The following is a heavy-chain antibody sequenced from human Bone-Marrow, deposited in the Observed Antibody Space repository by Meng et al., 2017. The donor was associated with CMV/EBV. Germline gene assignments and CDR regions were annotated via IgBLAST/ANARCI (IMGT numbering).Heavy chain of an antibody. CDR2: IRYDVSNK. D-gene: IGHD6-6*01. J-gene: IGHJ4*02. Sequence: GGSLRLSCVASGFTFSSYGMHWVRQAPGKGLECVTFIRYDVSNKYYADSVKGRFTISRDNSKNTLYLQMNSLRAEDTAVYYCAKDKSPYSRSGIDYWGQGTLVTVSS. CDR3: AKDKSPYSRSGIDY. V-gene: IGHV3-30*02. CDR1: GFTFSSYG.